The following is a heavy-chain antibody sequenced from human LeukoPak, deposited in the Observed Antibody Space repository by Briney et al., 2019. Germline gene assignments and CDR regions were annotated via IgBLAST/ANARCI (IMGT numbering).Heavy chain of an antibody. D-gene: IGHD6-13*01. Sequence: PSETLSLTCTVSGGSISSYYWSWIRQPAGKGLEWIGRIYTSGSTNHNPSLKSRVTMSVDTSKNQFSLKLSSVTAADTAVYYCAREVAAAGLRRFEYWGQGTLVTVSS. CDR2: IYTSGST. CDR3: AREVAAAGLRRFEY. J-gene: IGHJ4*02. CDR1: GGSISSYY. V-gene: IGHV4-4*07.